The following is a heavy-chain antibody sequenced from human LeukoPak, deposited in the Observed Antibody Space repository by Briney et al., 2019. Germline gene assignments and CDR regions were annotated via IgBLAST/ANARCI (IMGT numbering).Heavy chain of an antibody. D-gene: IGHD1-26*01. Sequence: GGSLRLSCAASGFTFSSYSMNWVRQAPGKGLEWVSYISSSSSTIYYADSVKGRFTISRDNAKNSLYLQMNSLRAEDTAVYHCAREGIGSSHYFDYWGQGTLVTVSS. J-gene: IGHJ4*02. V-gene: IGHV3-48*01. CDR2: ISSSSSTI. CDR1: GFTFSSYS. CDR3: AREGIGSSHYFDY.